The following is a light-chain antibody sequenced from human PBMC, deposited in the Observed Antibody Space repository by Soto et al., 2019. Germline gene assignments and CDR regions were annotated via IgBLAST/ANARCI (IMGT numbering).Light chain of an antibody. CDR1: LGISSY. J-gene: IGKJ4*01. V-gene: IGKV1-9*01. CDR3: QQLNSYPLT. Sequence: IQLTQSPSSLSASVGDRVTLTCRASLGISSYLACYQQKPGKAPKVLIYDASTLQSGVPSRFSGGGSGTDFTLTISSLQPEDFATYYCQQLNSYPLTFGGGTKVDIK. CDR2: DAS.